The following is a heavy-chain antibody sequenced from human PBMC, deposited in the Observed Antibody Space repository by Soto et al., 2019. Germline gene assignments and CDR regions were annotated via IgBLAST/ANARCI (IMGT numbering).Heavy chain of an antibody. Sequence: LIPSCAASGFTFSSYAIHWVRHAPVKLLDWVAVVSYDGSNKYYADSVKGRFTISRDNSKNTLYLQMNSLRAEDTAVYYCARVKYYYDSSGPFDYWGQGTLVTVSS. V-gene: IGHV3-30-3*01. CDR1: GFTFSSYA. J-gene: IGHJ4*02. D-gene: IGHD3-22*01. CDR3: ARVKYYYDSSGPFDY. CDR2: VSYDGSNK.